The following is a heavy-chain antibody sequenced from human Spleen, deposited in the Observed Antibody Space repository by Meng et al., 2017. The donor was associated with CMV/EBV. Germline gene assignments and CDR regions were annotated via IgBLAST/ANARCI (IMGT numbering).Heavy chain of an antibody. J-gene: IGHJ6*02. CDR1: GYTFTSYY. Sequence: SVKVSCKASGYTFTSYYMHWVRQAPGQGLEWMGGIIPFSRTANYAQRFQGRVTITTDESASTVYMELGSLRSEDTAVYYCARDYDFWNGFYLHGMGVWGQGTTVTVSS. CDR3: ARDYDFWNGFYLHGMGV. CDR2: IIPFSRTA. D-gene: IGHD3-3*01. V-gene: IGHV1-69*05.